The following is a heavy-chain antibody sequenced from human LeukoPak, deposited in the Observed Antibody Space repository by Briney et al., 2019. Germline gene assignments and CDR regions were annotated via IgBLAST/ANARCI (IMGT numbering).Heavy chain of an antibody. CDR3: ARVDYDSSGYFDY. D-gene: IGHD3-22*01. J-gene: IGHJ4*02. CDR2: VYYSGST. CDR1: GGSISTFY. Sequence: SETLSLTCTVSGGSISTFYGSWLRQPPGKQLEWIGYVYYSGSTNYNPSFKTRVTISVDTSKNQFSLKLSSVTPADTAVYYCARVDYDSSGYFDYWGQGTLVTVSS. V-gene: IGHV4-59*01.